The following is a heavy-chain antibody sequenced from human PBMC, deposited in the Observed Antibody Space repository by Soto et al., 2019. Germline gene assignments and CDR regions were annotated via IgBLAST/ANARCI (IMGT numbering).Heavy chain of an antibody. V-gene: IGHV4-39*01. Sequence: QLQLQESGPGLVKPSETLSLTCTVSGGSISSSSYYWGWIRQPPGKGLEWIGSIYYSGSTYYNPSLKSRVTISVDTSKNQFSLKLSSVTAADTAVYYCARQSSKGPSGSLNLFDYWGQGTLVTVSS. CDR2: IYYSGST. J-gene: IGHJ4*02. CDR3: ARQSSKGPSGSLNLFDY. D-gene: IGHD3-10*01. CDR1: GGSISSSSYY.